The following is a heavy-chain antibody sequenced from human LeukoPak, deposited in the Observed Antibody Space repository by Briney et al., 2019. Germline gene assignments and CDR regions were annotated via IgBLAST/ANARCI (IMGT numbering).Heavy chain of an antibody. CDR2: IWNDGSNK. V-gene: IGHV3-33*01. J-gene: IGHJ4*02. CDR1: GFTFSNYG. CDR3: ATERGCGGDCYYLDY. D-gene: IGHD2-21*02. Sequence: GGSLRLSCAASGFTFSNYGMNWVRQAPGKGLEWVTIIWNDGSNKYYADSVKGRFIISRDNSKNTLYLQMNSLRAEDTAVYYCATERGCGGDCYYLDYWGQGTLVTVSS.